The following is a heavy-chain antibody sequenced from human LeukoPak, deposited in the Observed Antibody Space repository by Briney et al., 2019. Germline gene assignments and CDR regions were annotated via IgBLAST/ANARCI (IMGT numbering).Heavy chain of an antibody. CDR2: MNPNSGNT. CDR3: ARGLGCSSTSCDYYYYMDV. Sequence: ASVNVSCKASGYTFTSYDINWVRQATGQGLEWMGWMNPNSGNTGYAQKFQGRVTITRNTSISTAYMELSSLRSEDTAVYYCARGLGCSSTSCDYYYYMDVWGKGTTVTVSS. J-gene: IGHJ6*03. CDR1: GYTFTSYD. V-gene: IGHV1-8*03. D-gene: IGHD2-2*01.